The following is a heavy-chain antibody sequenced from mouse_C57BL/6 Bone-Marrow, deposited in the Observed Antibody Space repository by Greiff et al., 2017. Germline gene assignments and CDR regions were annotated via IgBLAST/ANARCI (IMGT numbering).Heavy chain of an antibody. J-gene: IGHJ4*01. CDR3: TYGYEEGIYAMDY. CDR2: IYPGNRDT. CDR1: GYTFTSYW. Sequence: VQLQQSGPVLARPGASVKMSCKTSGYTFTSYWMHWVKQRPGQGLEWIGAIYPGNRDTSYNQKFNGKAKLTAVTSASTAYMELSSLTNEDSAVYYCTYGYEEGIYAMDYWGQGTSVTVSS. D-gene: IGHD2-2*01. V-gene: IGHV1-5*01.